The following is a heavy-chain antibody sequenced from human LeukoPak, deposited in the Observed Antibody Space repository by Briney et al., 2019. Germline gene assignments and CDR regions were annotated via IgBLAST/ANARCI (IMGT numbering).Heavy chain of an antibody. J-gene: IGHJ5*02. Sequence: SETLSLTCTVSGGSISSGDYYWSWIRQPPGKGLEWIGYIYYSGSTYYNPSLKSRVTISVDMSKNQFSLKLSSVTAADTAVYYCAKTVVPAAIPFDPWGQGTLVTVSS. V-gene: IGHV4-30-4*08. CDR3: AKTVVPAAIPFDP. D-gene: IGHD2-2*01. CDR1: GGSISSGDYY. CDR2: IYYSGST.